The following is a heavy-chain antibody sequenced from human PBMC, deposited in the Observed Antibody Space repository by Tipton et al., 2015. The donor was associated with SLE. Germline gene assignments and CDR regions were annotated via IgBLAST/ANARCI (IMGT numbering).Heavy chain of an antibody. CDR1: GGSISSGSYY. Sequence: TLSLTCTVSGGSISSGSYYWSWIRQPPGKGLEWIGYIYYSGNTNYSPSLKSRVTISLHTSKNQFSLKLSSMTAADTAVYYCARGGDSGVWYSSGQDAFDIWGQGTMVTVSS. V-gene: IGHV4-61*01. J-gene: IGHJ3*02. CDR2: IYYSGNT. CDR3: ARGGDSGVWYSSGQDAFDI. D-gene: IGHD6-19*01.